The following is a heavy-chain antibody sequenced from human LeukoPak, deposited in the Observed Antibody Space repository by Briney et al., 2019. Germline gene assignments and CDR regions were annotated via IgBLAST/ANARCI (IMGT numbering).Heavy chain of an antibody. CDR3: AKDVNWNLFSPSDY. Sequence: GASVKVSCKASGGTFSSYATSWVRQAPGQGLEWMGGIIPIFGTANYAQKFQGRVTITADESTSTAYMELSSLRSEDTAVYYCAKDVNWNLFSPSDYWGQGTLVTVSS. V-gene: IGHV1-69*13. D-gene: IGHD1-20*01. J-gene: IGHJ4*02. CDR2: IIPIFGTA. CDR1: GGTFSSYA.